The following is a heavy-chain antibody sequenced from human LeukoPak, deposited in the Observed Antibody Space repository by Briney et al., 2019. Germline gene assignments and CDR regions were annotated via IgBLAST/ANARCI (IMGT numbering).Heavy chain of an antibody. J-gene: IGHJ4*02. CDR3: AKQYYDILTGYSLEEYYFDY. CDR1: GFTFSSYG. Sequence: QSGGSLRLSCAASGFTFSSYGMHWVRQAPGKGLEWVAVISYDGSNKYYADSVKGRFTISRDNSKNTLYLQMNSLRAEDTAVYYCAKQYYDILTGYSLEEYYFDYWGQGTLVTVSS. D-gene: IGHD3-9*01. CDR2: ISYDGSNK. V-gene: IGHV3-30*18.